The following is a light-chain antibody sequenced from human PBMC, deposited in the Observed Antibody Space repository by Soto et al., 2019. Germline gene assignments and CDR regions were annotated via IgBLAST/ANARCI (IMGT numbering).Light chain of an antibody. CDR3: SSYTSSSALDV. CDR1: SSDVGGHNY. V-gene: IGLV2-14*01. Sequence: QSALTQPASVSGSPGQSITISCTGTSSDVGGHNYVSWYQQHPDKAPKLMIYEVNNRPSGVSNRFSGSKSGNTASLTISGLQAEDEADYYCSSYTSSSALDVFGTGTKVTVL. CDR2: EVN. J-gene: IGLJ1*01.